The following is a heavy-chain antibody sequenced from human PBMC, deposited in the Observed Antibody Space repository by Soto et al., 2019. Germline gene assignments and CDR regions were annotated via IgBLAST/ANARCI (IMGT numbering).Heavy chain of an antibody. Sequence: GGSLRLSCGASGFTFSSYAMSWVRQAPGKGLEWVSAISGSGGSTYYADSVKGRVTIYRDNSKNTLYLQMNSLRAEDTAVYYCAKDKISSGWKRTYYYSGIDVWGQGTTVPVYS. D-gene: IGHD6-19*01. J-gene: IGHJ6*02. CDR1: GFTFSSYA. V-gene: IGHV3-23*01. CDR2: ISGSGGST. CDR3: AKDKISSGWKRTYYYSGIDV.